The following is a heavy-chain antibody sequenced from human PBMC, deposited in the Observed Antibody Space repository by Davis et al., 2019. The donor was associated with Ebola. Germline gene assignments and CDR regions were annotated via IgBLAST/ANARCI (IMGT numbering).Heavy chain of an antibody. V-gene: IGHV6-1*01. CDR2: TYYRAKWYH. CDR1: GDSVSSHSAV. J-gene: IGHJ6*02. Sequence: SQTLSLTCAISGDSVSSHSAVWNWVRQSPSRGLEWLGRTYYRAKWYHDYAVSMRGRIIINPDTSKNQFSLQLKSVTPEDTAVYYCARVKGTIYNYALDVWGQGTTVTVSS. CDR3: ARVKGTIYNYALDV.